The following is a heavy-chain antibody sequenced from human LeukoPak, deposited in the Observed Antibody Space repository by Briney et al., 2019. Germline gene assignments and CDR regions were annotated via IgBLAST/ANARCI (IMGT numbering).Heavy chain of an antibody. J-gene: IGHJ4*02. CDR2: IIPIFGTA. Sequence: VASVKVSCKASGCTFSSYAISWVRQAPGQGLEWMGGIIPIFGTANYAQKFQGRVTITTDESTSTAYMELSSLRSEDTAVYYCANLRFFDPQGDYWGQGTLVTVSS. D-gene: IGHD3-9*01. CDR3: ANLRFFDPQGDY. CDR1: GCTFSSYA. V-gene: IGHV1-69*05.